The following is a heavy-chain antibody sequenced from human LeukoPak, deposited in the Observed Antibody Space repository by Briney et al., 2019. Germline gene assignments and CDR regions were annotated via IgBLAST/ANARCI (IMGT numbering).Heavy chain of an antibody. Sequence: SETLSLTCTVSAXSISTYYGSWIRQPPGKGLEWIGYIYSSGRTNYNPYLKSRVTISVDTSKNQFSLKLSSVTAADTAVYFCARADTLGATRGGWFDPWGQGTLVTVSS. V-gene: IGHV4-59*01. D-gene: IGHD1-26*01. J-gene: IGHJ5*02. CDR1: AXSISTYY. CDR3: ARADTLGATRGGWFDP. CDR2: IYSSGRT.